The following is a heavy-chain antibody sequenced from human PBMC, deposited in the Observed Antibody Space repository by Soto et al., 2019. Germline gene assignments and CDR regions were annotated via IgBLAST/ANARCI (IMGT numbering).Heavy chain of an antibody. CDR1: GYTFTAYY. CDR3: ARGGGRSYNELDP. D-gene: IGHD2-15*01. Sequence: GASVKVSCKASGYTFTAYYMHWVRQAPGQGLEWMGWINPNSGGTYHAQNFQGRVTMTRDTSTTTAYMELASLRSDDTAVYYCARGGGRSYNELDPWGHGTLVTVSS. V-gene: IGHV1-2*02. CDR2: INPNSGGT. J-gene: IGHJ5*02.